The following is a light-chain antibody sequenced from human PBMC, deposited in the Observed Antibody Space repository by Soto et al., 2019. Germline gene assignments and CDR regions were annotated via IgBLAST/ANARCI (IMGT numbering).Light chain of an antibody. CDR3: QQTDNFTLT. Sequence: DVPMTQSPSSRSAFVGDRVTITCRASQGIRDLLAWYQKKPGKAPKILIYAASSLQSGVPSRFSGSGSGTDFNLTISRLQTEDFATYYCQQTDNFTLTFGQGTRVAIK. J-gene: IGKJ5*01. CDR1: QGIRDL. CDR2: AAS. V-gene: IGKV1-12*01.